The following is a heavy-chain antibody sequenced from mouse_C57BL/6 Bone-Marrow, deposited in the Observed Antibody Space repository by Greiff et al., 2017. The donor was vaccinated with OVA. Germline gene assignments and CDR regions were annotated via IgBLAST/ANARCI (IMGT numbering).Heavy chain of an antibody. D-gene: IGHD2-3*01. CDR2: IRLKSDNYAT. CDR1: GFTFSNYW. CDR3: SRDGPYAMDY. V-gene: IGHV6-3*01. Sequence: DVQLQESGGGLVQPGGSMKLSCVASGFTFSNYWMNWVRQSPEQGLEWVAQIRLKSDNYATHYAESVKGRFTISRDDSKSSVYLQMNNLRAEDTGIYYGSRDGPYAMDYWGQGTSVTVSS. J-gene: IGHJ4*01.